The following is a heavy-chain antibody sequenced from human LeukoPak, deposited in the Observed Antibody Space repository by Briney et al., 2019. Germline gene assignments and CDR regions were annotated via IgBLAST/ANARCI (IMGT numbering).Heavy chain of an antibody. J-gene: IGHJ4*02. CDR3: ATDIAVAGYFDY. Sequence: VASVKVSCKVSGYTLTELSMHWVRQAPGKGLEWMGGFDPEDGETIYAQKFQGRATMTEDTSTDTAYMELSSLRSEDTAVYYCATDIAVAGYFDYWGQGTLVTVSS. D-gene: IGHD6-19*01. CDR1: GYTLTELS. V-gene: IGHV1-24*01. CDR2: FDPEDGET.